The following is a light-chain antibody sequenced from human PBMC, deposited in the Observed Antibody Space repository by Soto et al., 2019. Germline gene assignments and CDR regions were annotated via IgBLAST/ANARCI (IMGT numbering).Light chain of an antibody. V-gene: IGKV3-15*01. CDR1: QSVSSN. Sequence: EMVMTQSPATLSVSPGERATLSCRASQSVSSNLAWYQQKPGQAPRLLIYGASTRATGIPARFSGSGSGTKFTLTIASLQPDDFATYYCQQYETFSGTFGPGTKVDIK. CDR3: QQYETFSGT. CDR2: GAS. J-gene: IGKJ1*01.